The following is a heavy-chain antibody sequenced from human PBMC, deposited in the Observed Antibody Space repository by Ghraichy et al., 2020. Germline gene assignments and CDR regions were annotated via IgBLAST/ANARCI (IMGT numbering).Heavy chain of an antibody. J-gene: IGHJ5*02. CDR3: ARDEYLTEQWLTFDP. D-gene: IGHD6-19*01. CDR2: IKQDGSEK. CDR1: GFTFSSYW. Sequence: GGSLRLSCAASGFTFSSYWMSWVRQAPGKGLEWVANIKQDGSEKYYVDSVKGRFTISRDNAKNSLYLQMNSLRAEDTAVYYCARDEYLTEQWLTFDPWGQGTLVTVSS. V-gene: IGHV3-7*03.